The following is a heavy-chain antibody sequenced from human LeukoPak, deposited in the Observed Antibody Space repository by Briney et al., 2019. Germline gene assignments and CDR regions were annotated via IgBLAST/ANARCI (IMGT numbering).Heavy chain of an antibody. D-gene: IGHD2-2*01. CDR2: ISYDGSNK. V-gene: IGHV3-30*18. CDR3: AKGQAIPDDY. Sequence: GGSLRPSCAASGFTFSSYGMHWVRQAPGKGLEWVAVISYDGSNKYYADSVKGRFTISRDNSKNTLYLQMNSLRAEDTAVYYCAKGQAIPDDYWGQGTLVTVSS. CDR1: GFTFSSYG. J-gene: IGHJ4*02.